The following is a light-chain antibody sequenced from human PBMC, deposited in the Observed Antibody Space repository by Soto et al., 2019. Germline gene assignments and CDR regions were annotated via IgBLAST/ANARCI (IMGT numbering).Light chain of an antibody. J-gene: IGLJ1*01. Sequence: QSALTQPRSVSGSPGQSVTISCTGTSVDVGGYNYVSWYQHHPGKAPKLMIYDVSKRPSGVPDRFSGSKSGNTASLTISGLQAGDEADYYCCSYAGSYTYVFGTATQLTVL. V-gene: IGLV2-11*01. CDR2: DVS. CDR3: CSYAGSYTYV. CDR1: SVDVGGYNY.